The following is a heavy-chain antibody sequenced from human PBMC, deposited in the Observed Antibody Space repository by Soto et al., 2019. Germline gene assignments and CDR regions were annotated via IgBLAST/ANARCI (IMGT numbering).Heavy chain of an antibody. J-gene: IGHJ4*02. D-gene: IGHD4-17*01. CDR3: ARSLTTLTTLLDY. Sequence: QVQLVQPGAEVKRPGASVKVSCKASGYTLTDNYMHWVREAPGQGLEWMGWINPNGRTNYAQKFQGRVTMTRDTSISTAYMELSRLRSDDTAVYYCARSLTTLTTLLDYWGQGTLVTVSS. V-gene: IGHV1-2*02. CDR1: GYTLTDNY. CDR2: INPNGRT.